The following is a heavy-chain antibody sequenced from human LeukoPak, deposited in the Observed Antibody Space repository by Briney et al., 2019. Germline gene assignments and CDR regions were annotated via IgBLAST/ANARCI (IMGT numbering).Heavy chain of an antibody. CDR2: THYSGST. Sequence: SETLSLTCTVSGDSINSYFWSWIRQSPGKGLEWIGYTHYSGSTSYNPSLTSRVTISLDTSKNQFYLRLSSVTASDTAFYYCARDQRRDYGDFFDNWGQGTLVTVSS. D-gene: IGHD3-16*01. V-gene: IGHV4-59*01. J-gene: IGHJ4*02. CDR3: ARDQRRDYGDFFDN. CDR1: GDSINSYF.